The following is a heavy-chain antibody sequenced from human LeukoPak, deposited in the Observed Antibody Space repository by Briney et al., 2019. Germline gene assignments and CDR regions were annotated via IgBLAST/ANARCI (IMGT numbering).Heavy chain of an antibody. CDR3: ARGRGYCSGGSCYLDY. CDR2: INSDGSST. CDR1: GFTFSNYW. J-gene: IGHJ4*02. V-gene: IGHV3-74*01. Sequence: GGSLRLACAASGFTFSNYWIHWVRQAPGKGLVWVSRINSDGSSTTYADSVKGRFTISRDNAKNTLYLQMNSLRAEDTAVYYCARGRGYCSGGSCYLDYWGQGTLVTVSP. D-gene: IGHD2-15*01.